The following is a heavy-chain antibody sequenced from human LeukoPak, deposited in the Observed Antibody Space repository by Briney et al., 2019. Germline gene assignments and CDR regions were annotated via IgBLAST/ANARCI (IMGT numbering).Heavy chain of an antibody. J-gene: IGHJ4*02. Sequence: PWASVKVSCKASGYTFTDYYLHWVRQAPGQGLEWMGWINPKSGVTDSKMKFQGRVTLTRDTSITTAYMELISLRSEDTAVYYCARDDYGGYWGQGTLVTVSS. CDR1: GYTFTDYY. V-gene: IGHV1-2*02. CDR3: ARDDYGGY. CDR2: INPKSGVT.